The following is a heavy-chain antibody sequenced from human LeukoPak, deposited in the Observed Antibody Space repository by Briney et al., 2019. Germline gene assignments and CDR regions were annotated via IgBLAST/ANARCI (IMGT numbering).Heavy chain of an antibody. J-gene: IGHJ3*02. CDR2: INWNGGST. Sequence: GGSLRLSCAASGFTFDDYGMSWVRQAPGKGLEWVSGINWNGGSTGYADSVKGRFTISRDNAKNSLYLQMNSLRAEDTALYYCARASYYGSGSYYNDAFDIWGQGTMVTVSS. D-gene: IGHD3-10*01. CDR3: ARASYYGSGSYYNDAFDI. CDR1: GFTFDDYG. V-gene: IGHV3-20*04.